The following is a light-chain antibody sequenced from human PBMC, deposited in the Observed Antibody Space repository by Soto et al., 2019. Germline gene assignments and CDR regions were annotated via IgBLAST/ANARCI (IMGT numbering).Light chain of an antibody. V-gene: IGKV3-11*01. CDR1: QSVSSN. J-gene: IGKJ4*01. CDR2: DAT. Sequence: ERVMTQSPATLSVSPGERSTLSCRASQSVSSNLAWYQQKPGQAPRLLIYDATNRATGIPARLSGSGSGTDLTLTISSLEPEDFAVYYCQQRTNWLTFGGGTKVDIK. CDR3: QQRTNWLT.